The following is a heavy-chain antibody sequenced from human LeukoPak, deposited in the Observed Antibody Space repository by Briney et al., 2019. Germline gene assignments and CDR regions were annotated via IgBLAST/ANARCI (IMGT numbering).Heavy chain of an antibody. CDR2: IYYSGST. CDR3: ARDMEVGQSGGSSWFYYYCMDV. D-gene: IGHD6-13*01. CDR1: GGSISSYY. Sequence: SETLSLTCTVSGGSISSYYWSWIRQPPGKGLEWIGYIYYSGSTNYNPSLKSRVTISVDTSKNQFSLKLSSVTAADTAVYYCARDMEVGQSGGSSWFYYYCMDVWGQGTTVTVSS. J-gene: IGHJ6*02. V-gene: IGHV4-59*01.